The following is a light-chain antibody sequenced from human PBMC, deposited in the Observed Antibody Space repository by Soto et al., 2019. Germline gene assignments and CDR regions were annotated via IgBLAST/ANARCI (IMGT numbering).Light chain of an antibody. CDR3: QQLNTYLGT. J-gene: IGKJ1*01. V-gene: IGKV1-9*01. CDR1: QGISSY. Sequence: DIQLTQSPSFLSASVGDRVTITCRASQGISSYLAWYQQKPGKAPKLLIHGASTLQSGVPLRFSGSGSGTEFTLTISSLQPEDFATYYCQQLNTYLGTFGQGTKVEIK. CDR2: GAS.